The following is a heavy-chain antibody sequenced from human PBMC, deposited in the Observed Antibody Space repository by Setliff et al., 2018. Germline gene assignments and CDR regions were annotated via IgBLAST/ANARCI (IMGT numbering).Heavy chain of an antibody. CDR1: GYSFSNFW. J-gene: IGHJ5*02. D-gene: IGHD2-21*01. CDR3: ARRGERFFNWLDP. CDR2: IYPGDSHT. Sequence: PGESLKISCKGSGYSFSNFWIGWVRQMPGKGLEWMGIIYPGDSHTKYSPSFQGQVTMSADKSINTAYLQWNNLKASDTAVYYCARRGERFFNWLDPWGQGTLVTVSS. V-gene: IGHV5-51*01.